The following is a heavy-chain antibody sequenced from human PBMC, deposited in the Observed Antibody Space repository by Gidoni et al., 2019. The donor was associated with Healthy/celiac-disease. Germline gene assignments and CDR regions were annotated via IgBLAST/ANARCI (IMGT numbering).Heavy chain of an antibody. CDR2: ISSSGSTI. V-gene: IGHV3-11*01. D-gene: IGHD6-13*01. Sequence: GVSYISSSGSTIYYADSVKGRFTISRDNAKNSLYLQMNSLRAEDTAVYYCARVRLAAAYYYGMDVWGQGTTVTVSS. J-gene: IGHJ6*02. CDR3: ARVRLAAAYYYGMDV.